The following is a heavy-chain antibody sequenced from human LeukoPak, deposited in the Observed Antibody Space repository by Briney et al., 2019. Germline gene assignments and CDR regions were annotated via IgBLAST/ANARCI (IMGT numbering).Heavy chain of an antibody. CDR2: ISAYNGNT. CDR3: ARVGYSSGWYPESDY. Sequence: GASVKVSCKASGYTFTSYGISWVRQAPGQGLEWMGWISAYNGNTNYAQKLQGRVTMTTDTSTSTAYMELRSLRSDDTAVYYCARVGYSSGWYPESDYWGQGTLVTVSS. J-gene: IGHJ4*02. D-gene: IGHD6-19*01. V-gene: IGHV1-18*01. CDR1: GYTFTSYG.